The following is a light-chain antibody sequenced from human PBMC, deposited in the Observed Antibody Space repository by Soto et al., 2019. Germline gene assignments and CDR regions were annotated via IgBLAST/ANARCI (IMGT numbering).Light chain of an antibody. J-gene: IGKJ4*01. Sequence: AIQLTQSPSSLSASVGDRVTITCRASQGIGSVLAWYQQKPGKAPKLLIYDASSLESGVPSRFSGSGSGTDFTLTISSLQPEDFATYYCQQFHNYPPLTFGGGTKVDIK. CDR2: DAS. V-gene: IGKV1D-13*01. CDR3: QQFHNYPPLT. CDR1: QGIGSV.